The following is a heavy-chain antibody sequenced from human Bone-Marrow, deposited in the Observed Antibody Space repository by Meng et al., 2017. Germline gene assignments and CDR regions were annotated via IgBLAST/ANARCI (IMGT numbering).Heavy chain of an antibody. D-gene: IGHD3-3*01. V-gene: IGHV3-9*03. CDR3: AKDRAYDFWSGAHAFDI. Sequence: GGSLRLSCAASGFTFDDCAMHWVRQAPGKGLEWVSGINWNSGSIGYADSVKGRFTISRDNAQSSLYLQMNSLRADDMALYYCAKDRAYDFWSGAHAFDIWGQGTMVTVSS. CDR2: INWNSGSI. J-gene: IGHJ3*02. CDR1: GFTFDDCA.